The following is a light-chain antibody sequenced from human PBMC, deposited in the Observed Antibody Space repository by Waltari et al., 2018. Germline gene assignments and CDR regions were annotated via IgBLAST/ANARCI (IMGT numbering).Light chain of an antibody. CDR1: HSLLQSNGYNY. CDR3: MQALQTPLT. Sequence: DIVLTQSPLTLAVTPGEPASISCRSSHSLLQSNGYNYLDWYLQKPGQSPRLLIYLRSNRAAGVPDRFSGSGSGTDITLKISRVEAEDVGVYYCMQALQTPLTFGGGTKVEIK. CDR2: LRS. J-gene: IGKJ4*01. V-gene: IGKV2-28*01.